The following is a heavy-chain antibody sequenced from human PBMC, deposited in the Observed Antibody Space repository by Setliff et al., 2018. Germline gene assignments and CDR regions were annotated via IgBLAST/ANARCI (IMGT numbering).Heavy chain of an antibody. CDR2: IDISGTT. CDR3: VKNPLTMPRGFFEY. V-gene: IGHV4-61*02. J-gene: IGHJ4*02. CDR1: GGSVGSGNFY. Sequence: SSETLSLTCTVSGGSVGSGNFYWSWIRQPAGKGLEWIGRIDISGTTNYNPSLKSRVTMSLDSSKNQFSLNLNSVTAADTAVYYCVKNPLTMPRGFFEYWGRGTLVTVSS. D-gene: IGHD3-3*01.